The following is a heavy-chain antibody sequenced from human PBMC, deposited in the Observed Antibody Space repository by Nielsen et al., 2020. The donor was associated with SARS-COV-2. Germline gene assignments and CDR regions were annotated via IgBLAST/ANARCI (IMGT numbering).Heavy chain of an antibody. J-gene: IGHJ4*02. CDR3: TTTYYYDSSGYYYLDY. D-gene: IGHD3-22*01. CDR2: IKSKTDGGTT. Sequence: GDSLKISCAASGFTFSNAWMSWVRQAPGKGLEWVGRIKSKTDGGTTDYAAPVKGRFTISRDDSKNTLYLQMNSLKTEDTAVYYCTTTYYYDSSGYYYLDYWGQGTLVTVSS. CDR1: GFTFSNAW. V-gene: IGHV3-15*01.